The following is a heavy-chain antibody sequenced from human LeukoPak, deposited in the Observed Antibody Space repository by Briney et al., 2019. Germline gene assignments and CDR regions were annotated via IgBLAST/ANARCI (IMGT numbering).Heavy chain of an antibody. CDR2: LNPKIGGT. J-gene: IGHJ4*02. V-gene: IGHV1-2*02. D-gene: IGHD1-20*01. Sequence: ASVKVACKASGYTFTDYYMHGVRQAPGQGLEWDGWLNPKIGGTNFAQKFHGRLPITRDTSITTAYMELSRLTSDDTSVYFCARESQYSWNAYWVRGTLVTVSS. CDR3: ARESQYSWNAY. CDR1: GYTFTDYY.